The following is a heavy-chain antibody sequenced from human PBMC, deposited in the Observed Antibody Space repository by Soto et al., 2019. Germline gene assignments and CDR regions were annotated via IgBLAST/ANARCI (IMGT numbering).Heavy chain of an antibody. J-gene: IGHJ5*02. D-gene: IGHD3-22*01. V-gene: IGHV4-31*03. CDR2: IYYSGST. Sequence: SETLSLTCTVSGGSISSGGYYWSWIRQHPGKGLEWIGYIYYSGSTYYNPSLKSRVTISVDTSKNQFSLKLSSVTAADTAVYYCARGARRYYDSSGYYNWFDPWGQGTLVTVSS. CDR3: ARGARRYYDSSGYYNWFDP. CDR1: GGSISSGGYY.